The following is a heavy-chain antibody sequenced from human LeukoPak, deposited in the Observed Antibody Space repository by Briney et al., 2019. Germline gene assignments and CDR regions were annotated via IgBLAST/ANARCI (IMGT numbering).Heavy chain of an antibody. V-gene: IGHV1-69*05. CDR1: GGTFSSYA. CDR2: IIPIFGTA. Sequence: GSSVKVSCKASGGTFSSYAISWVRQAPGQGLEWMGGIIPIFGTANYAQKFQGRVTITTDESTSTAYMELSSLRSEDTAVYYCARGGLRFLEWLGFHDTFDIWGQGTMVTVSS. D-gene: IGHD3-3*01. CDR3: ARGGLRFLEWLGFHDTFDI. J-gene: IGHJ3*02.